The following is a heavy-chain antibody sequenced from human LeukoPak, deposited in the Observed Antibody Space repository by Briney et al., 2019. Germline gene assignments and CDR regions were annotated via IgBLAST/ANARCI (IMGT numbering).Heavy chain of an antibody. CDR2: ISSSSSYI. V-gene: IGHV3-21*01. CDR3: AIGAGVLWFGELLYFQH. CDR1: GFTFSSYS. D-gene: IGHD3-10*01. J-gene: IGHJ1*01. Sequence: GGSLRLSCAASGFTFSSYSMNWVRQAPGKGLEWVSSISSSSSYIYYADSVKGRFTISRDNAKNSLYLQMNSLRAEDTAVYYCAIGAGVLWFGELLYFQHWGQGTLVTVSS.